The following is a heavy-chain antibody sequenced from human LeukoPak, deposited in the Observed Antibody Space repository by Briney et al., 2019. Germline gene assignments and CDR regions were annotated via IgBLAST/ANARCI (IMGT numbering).Heavy chain of an antibody. D-gene: IGHD5-24*01. CDR1: GFTFSGSA. J-gene: IGHJ4*02. Sequence: GGSLRPSCAASGFTFSGSAMHWVRQASGKGLEWVGRIRSKANSYATAYAASVKGRFTISRDDSKNTAYLQMNSLKTEDTAVYYCTTSPRWLQSYDYWGQGTLVTVSS. CDR2: IRSKANSYAT. CDR3: TTSPRWLQSYDY. V-gene: IGHV3-73*01.